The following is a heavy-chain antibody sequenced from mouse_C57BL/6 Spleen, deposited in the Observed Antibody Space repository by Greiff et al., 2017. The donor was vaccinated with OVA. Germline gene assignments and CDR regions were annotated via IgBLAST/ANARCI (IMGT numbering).Heavy chain of an antibody. CDR3: ARTYYDYDGAWFAY. Sequence: QVQLKESGPGILQSSQTLSLTCSFSGFSLSTSGMGVSWIRQPSGKGLEWLAHIYWDDDKRFNPSLKSRLTISKDTSRNQVFLKITSVDTADTATYYCARTYYDYDGAWFAYWGQGTLVTVSA. D-gene: IGHD2-4*01. V-gene: IGHV8-12*01. J-gene: IGHJ3*01. CDR2: IYWDDDK. CDR1: GFSLSTSGMG.